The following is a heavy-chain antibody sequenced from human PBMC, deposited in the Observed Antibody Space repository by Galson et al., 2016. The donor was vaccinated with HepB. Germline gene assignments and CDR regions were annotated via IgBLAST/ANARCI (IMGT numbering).Heavy chain of an antibody. CDR3: ARWFCSGTTRFLGGGWLDP. D-gene: IGHD2-15*01. CDR2: IIPTSGTT. CDR1: RGTFSSYG. Sequence: SVKVSCKASRGTFSSYGISWVRQVPGQGLEWMGGIIPTSGTTYYAQAFQDRLTLTADESTSTAYMDLSSLRSADTAVYFCARWFCSGTTRFLGGGWLDPWGQGTLVTVSS. J-gene: IGHJ5*02. V-gene: IGHV1-69*13.